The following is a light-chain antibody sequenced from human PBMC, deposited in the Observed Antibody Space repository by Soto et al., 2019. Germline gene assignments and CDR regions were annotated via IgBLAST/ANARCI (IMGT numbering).Light chain of an antibody. J-gene: IGKJ1*01. CDR3: LQHNTYPWT. CDR1: KGIRND. V-gene: IGKV1-17*01. Sequence: DIQMTQSPSSLSASVGDRVTITCRASKGIRNDLGWYQQKPGKPPKRLIYGASSLQSGVPLRFTGSGSGAEFTLTITGLQPEDSATYYCLQHNTYPWTFGQGTKVEIK. CDR2: GAS.